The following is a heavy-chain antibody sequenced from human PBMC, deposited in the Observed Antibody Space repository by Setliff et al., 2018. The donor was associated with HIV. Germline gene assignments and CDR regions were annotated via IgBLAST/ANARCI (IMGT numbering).Heavy chain of an antibody. CDR2: IRSKANGGTT. CDR1: GFSFGDYV. D-gene: IGHD3-22*01. Sequence: PGGSLRLSCTASGFSFGDYVMNWVRQAPGKGLEWVGFIRSKANGGTTEYAASVKGRFTISRDDSKNTVYLHMDSLKFEDAAMYYCAKLRYSHDSSGYGIDSWGQGTLVTVSS. CDR3: AKLRYSHDSSGYGIDS. V-gene: IGHV3-49*04. J-gene: IGHJ4*02.